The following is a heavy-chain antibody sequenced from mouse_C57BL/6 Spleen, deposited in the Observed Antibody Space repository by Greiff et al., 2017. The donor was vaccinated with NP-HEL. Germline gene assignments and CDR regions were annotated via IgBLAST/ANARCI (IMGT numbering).Heavy chain of an antibody. Sequence: QVQLQQPGAELVQPGASVKLSCKASGYTFTSYWMQWVKQRPGQGLEWIGEIDPSDSYTNYNQKFKGKAQLTVDTSSSTADMQLSSLTSEDSAVYYCARGGLRSSYYFDYGGQGTTLTVSS. V-gene: IGHV1-50*01. D-gene: IGHD1-1*01. CDR1: GYTFTSYW. CDR2: IDPSDSYT. CDR3: ARGGLRSSYYFDY. J-gene: IGHJ2*01.